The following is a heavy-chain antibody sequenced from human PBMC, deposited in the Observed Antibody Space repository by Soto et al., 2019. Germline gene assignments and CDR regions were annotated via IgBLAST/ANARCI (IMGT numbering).Heavy chain of an antibody. CDR1: RWHINSRYY. J-gene: IGHJ4*02. V-gene: IGHV4-38-2*02. D-gene: IGHD6-19*01. CDR3: ARNTSGRNFDY. Sequence: AEPLSLTCSVSRWHINSRYYWGWIRQTPGKGLEWGASIYHSGSTHYNPSLKRRATISVDTSNNQFSLRLSSVTAAATAIYYCARNTSGRNFDYWGQGTQVTVSS. CDR2: IYHSGST.